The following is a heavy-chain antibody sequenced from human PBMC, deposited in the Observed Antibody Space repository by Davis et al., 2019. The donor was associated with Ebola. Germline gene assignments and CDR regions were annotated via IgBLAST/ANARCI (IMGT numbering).Heavy chain of an antibody. J-gene: IGHJ4*02. CDR1: GFTFSDYY. V-gene: IGHV3-11*04. CDR3: ARETAHCGGDCYDY. D-gene: IGHD2-21*01. CDR2: IGPSGNSF. Sequence: GESLKISCEVSGFTFSDYYMSWIRQAPGKGLEWIAYIGPSGNSFYCADSVKGRFTISRDNAKNSLYMEMNSLRVEDTAVYYCARETAHCGGDCYDYWGQGTLVTVSS.